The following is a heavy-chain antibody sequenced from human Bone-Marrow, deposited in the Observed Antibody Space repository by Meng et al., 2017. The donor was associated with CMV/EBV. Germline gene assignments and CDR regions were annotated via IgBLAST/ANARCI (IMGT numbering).Heavy chain of an antibody. J-gene: IGHJ2*01. Sequence: SGLPFKNAWMNWVRQAPGKGLEWVSGISDSGGTTYYADSVKGRFTISRDNSKNTQYLQMNSLRAEDKGVYYCAKSRSGFPHWYFDLWGRGTLVTVSS. V-gene: IGHV3-23*01. CDR2: ISDSGGTT. CDR1: GLPFKNAW. D-gene: IGHD5-12*01. CDR3: AKSRSGFPHWYFDL.